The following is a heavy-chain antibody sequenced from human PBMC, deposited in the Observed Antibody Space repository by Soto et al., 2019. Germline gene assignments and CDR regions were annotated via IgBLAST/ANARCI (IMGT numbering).Heavy chain of an antibody. CDR2: IYYSGST. D-gene: IGHD4-17*01. V-gene: IGHV4-39*01. J-gene: IGHJ2*01. Sequence: PSETLSLTCTVSGGSISSSSYYWGWIRQPPGKGLEWIGSIYYSGSTYYNPSLKSRVTISVDTSKNQFSLKLSSVTAADTAVYYCASLTLTLYGEDVWYFDLWGRGTLVTVSS. CDR3: ASLTLTLYGEDVWYFDL. CDR1: GGSISSSSYY.